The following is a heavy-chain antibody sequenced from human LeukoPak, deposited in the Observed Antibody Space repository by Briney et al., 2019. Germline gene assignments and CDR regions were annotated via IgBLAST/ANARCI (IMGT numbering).Heavy chain of an antibody. CDR1: GFTFSSCG. CDR2: ISGGGSGT. Sequence: PGGSLRLSCAASGFTFSSCGMSWVRRAPGKGLEWVSAISGGGSGTFYADSVKGRFTISRDNSKNTLYLQMNSLRAEDTAVYYCAKVQNPERDGYTIYYYYYGMDVWGQGTTVTVSS. V-gene: IGHV3-23*01. CDR3: AKVQNPERDGYTIYYYYYGMDV. J-gene: IGHJ6*02. D-gene: IGHD5-24*01.